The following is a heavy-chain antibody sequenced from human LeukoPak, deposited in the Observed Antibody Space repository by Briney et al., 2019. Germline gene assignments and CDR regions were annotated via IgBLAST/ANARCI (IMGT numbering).Heavy chain of an antibody. CDR1: GYTFASYG. D-gene: IGHD3-22*01. Sequence: ALVKVSCKASGYTFASYGISWVRQAPGQGLEWMGRISAYNGNTNYAQKLQGRVTMTTDTSTSTVYMDLRSLISDDTAVYYCARDPEHFDLYESSGQLDSWGQGTQVTVSS. V-gene: IGHV1-18*01. CDR3: ARDPEHFDLYESSGQLDS. CDR2: ISAYNGNT. J-gene: IGHJ4*02.